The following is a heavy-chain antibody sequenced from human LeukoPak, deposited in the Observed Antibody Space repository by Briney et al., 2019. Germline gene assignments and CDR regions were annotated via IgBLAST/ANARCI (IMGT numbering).Heavy chain of an antibody. CDR2: IRNNGATT. CDR3: AKVYHDSGCLIDY. Sequence: GGSLRLSCEGSGFIFSSYAMTWVRQAPGKGLEWVSTIRNNGATTDYADSVKGRFTISRDDSKNTLYLQMNSLRAEDTAVYYCAKVYHDSGCLIDYWGQGTLVTVSS. CDR1: GFIFSSYA. V-gene: IGHV3-23*01. D-gene: IGHD6-19*01. J-gene: IGHJ4*02.